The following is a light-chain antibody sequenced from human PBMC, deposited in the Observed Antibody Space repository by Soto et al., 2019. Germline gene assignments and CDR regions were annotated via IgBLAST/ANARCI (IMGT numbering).Light chain of an antibody. V-gene: IGKV1-39*01. CDR2: AAS. J-gene: IGKJ4*01. CDR3: QQSYSTPLLT. Sequence: DLQTTQSPSSLSASVGDRVTITCRASQSISSYLNWYQQKPGKAPKLLIYAASSLQSGVPSRFSGSGSGTDFTLTISSLQPEDFATYYCQQSYSTPLLTFGGGTKVEIK. CDR1: QSISSY.